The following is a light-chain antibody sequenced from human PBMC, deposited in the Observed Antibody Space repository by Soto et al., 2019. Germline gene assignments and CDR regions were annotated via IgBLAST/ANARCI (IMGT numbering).Light chain of an antibody. CDR3: QQYNNWRGP. CDR2: GAS. Sequence: EIVMTQSPATLSVSPGERATLSCRASQSVSSNLAWYQQKPGQAPRLLIYGASTRATDIPARFSGSGSGTEFTLTINILQSEDFAVYYCQQYNNWRGPFGQGTKVEIK. V-gene: IGKV3-15*01. CDR1: QSVSSN. J-gene: IGKJ1*01.